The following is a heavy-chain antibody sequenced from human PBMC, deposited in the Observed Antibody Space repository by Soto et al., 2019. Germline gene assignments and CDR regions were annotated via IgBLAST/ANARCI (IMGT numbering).Heavy chain of an antibody. Sequence: GGSLRLSCAASGFTFDDYAMHWVRQAPGKGLEWVSGISWNSGSIGYADSVKGRFTISRDNAKNSLYLQMNSLRAEDTALYYCAKDEVGYCSSTSRQYYMDVWGKGTTVTVSS. D-gene: IGHD2-2*01. CDR2: ISWNSGSI. CDR1: GFTFDDYA. J-gene: IGHJ6*03. CDR3: AKDEVGYCSSTSRQYYMDV. V-gene: IGHV3-9*01.